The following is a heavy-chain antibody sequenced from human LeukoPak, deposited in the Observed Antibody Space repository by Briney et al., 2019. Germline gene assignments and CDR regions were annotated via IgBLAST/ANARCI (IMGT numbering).Heavy chain of an antibody. J-gene: IGHJ4*02. CDR3: ARSRGDYVGRLFGY. CDR1: GFTFSSYS. Sequence: GGSLRLSCAASGFTFSSYSMNWVRQAPGKGLEWVSSISSSSSYIYYADSVKGRFTISRDNAKNSLYLQMNSLRAEDTAVYYCARSRGDYVGRLFGYWGQGTLVTVSS. CDR2: ISSSSSYI. V-gene: IGHV3-21*01. D-gene: IGHD4-17*01.